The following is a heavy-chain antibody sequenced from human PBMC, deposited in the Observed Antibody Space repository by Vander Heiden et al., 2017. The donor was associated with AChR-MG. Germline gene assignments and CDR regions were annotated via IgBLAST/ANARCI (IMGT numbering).Heavy chain of an antibody. D-gene: IGHD2-15*01. CDR3: ARAGSVVVVAAMRDMDV. CDR2: IWYDGSNK. CDR1: GFTFRSSG. J-gene: IGHJ6*03. Sequence: QVQLVESGGGVVQPGRSLRLSCAASGFTFRSSGMNWVRLAPGKGLEWVAVIWYDGSNKYYADSVKGRFTISRDNSKNTLYLQMNSLRAEDTAVYYGARAGSVVVVAAMRDMDVWGKGPTVNVAS. V-gene: IGHV3-33*01.